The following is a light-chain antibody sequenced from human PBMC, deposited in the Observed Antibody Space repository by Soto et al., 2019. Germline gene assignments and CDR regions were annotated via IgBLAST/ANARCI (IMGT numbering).Light chain of an antibody. CDR1: QGLDNY. J-gene: IGKJ4*01. CDR3: QQYKSYPLT. Sequence: DIQMTQSPSSLSAFVGDRVTSTCRASQGLDNYLAWFQQKPGKAPKSLIYAASSMQSGVPSKFSVSGSGTEFTLTISSLQPEDGATYYCQQYKSYPLTYGGGTKVESK. V-gene: IGKV1-16*02. CDR2: AAS.